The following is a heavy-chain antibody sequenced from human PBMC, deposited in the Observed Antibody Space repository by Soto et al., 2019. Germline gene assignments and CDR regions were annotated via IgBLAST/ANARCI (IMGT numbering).Heavy chain of an antibody. CDR2: IGTAGDT. J-gene: IGHJ4*02. V-gene: IGHV3-13*01. Sequence: GGSLRLSCAASGFTFSSYDMHWVRQATGKGLEWVSAIGTAGDTYYPGSVKGRFTISRENAKNSLYLQMNSLRAGDTAVYYCARGGYTVKPFDYWGQGTLVTVSS. CDR3: ARGGYTVKPFDY. D-gene: IGHD3-22*01. CDR1: GFTFSSYD.